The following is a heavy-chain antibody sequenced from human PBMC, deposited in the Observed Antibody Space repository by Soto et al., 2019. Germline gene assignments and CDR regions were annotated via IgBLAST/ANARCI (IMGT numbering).Heavy chain of an antibody. CDR1: VFSFSSFW. Sequence: GSLRVSCAASVFSFSSFWMDWVRQAPGKGLEWVANISPDGGEKHYVDSVKGRFTISRDNAKNSLYLQMSSLTAEDSALYYCSRSLNSWGQGTQVTVSS. V-gene: IGHV3-7*01. CDR2: ISPDGGEK. J-gene: IGHJ5*02. CDR3: SRSLNS.